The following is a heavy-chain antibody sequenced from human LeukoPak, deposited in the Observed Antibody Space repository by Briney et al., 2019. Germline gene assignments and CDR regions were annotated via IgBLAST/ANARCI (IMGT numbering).Heavy chain of an antibody. CDR3: ARVDGDFWSGYLVAY. CDR1: GVTFSSTNW. CDR2: ISQSGNT. J-gene: IGHJ4*02. D-gene: IGHD3-3*01. Sequence: SETLSLTCAVSGVTFSSTNWWSWVRQPPGKGLEWIGEISQSGNTNYNPSLKSRVTISVDTSKNQFSLKLSSVTAADTAVYYCARVDGDFWSGYLVAYWGQGTLVTVSS. V-gene: IGHV4-4*02.